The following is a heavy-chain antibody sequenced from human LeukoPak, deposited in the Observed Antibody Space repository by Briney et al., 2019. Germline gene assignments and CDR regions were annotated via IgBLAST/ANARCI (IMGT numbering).Heavy chain of an antibody. CDR1: GGSISSSSYY. J-gene: IGHJ4*02. V-gene: IGHV4-39*01. CDR2: IYYSGST. Sequence: SETLSLTCTVSGGSISSSSYYWGWLRQPPGKGLEWIGSIYYSGSTYYNPSLKSRVTISVDTSKNQFSLKLSSVTAADTAVYYCASQYSSGWYADWGQGTLVTVSS. CDR3: ASQYSSGWYAD. D-gene: IGHD6-19*01.